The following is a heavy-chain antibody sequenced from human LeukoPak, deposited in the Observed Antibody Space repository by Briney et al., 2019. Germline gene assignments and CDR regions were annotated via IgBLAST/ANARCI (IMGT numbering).Heavy chain of an antibody. J-gene: IGHJ4*02. CDR1: GFTFSSYA. V-gene: IGHV3-21*01. D-gene: IGHD2-2*03. CDR3: ARGDGYYFDY. CDR2: IGSGGSDI. Sequence: PGGSLRLSCAASGFTFSSYAMSWVRQAPGKGLEWVSSIGSGGSDIYYEDSVKGRFTISRDNAKNSLYLQMNSLRAEDTAVYYCARGDGYYFDYWGQGTLVTVSS.